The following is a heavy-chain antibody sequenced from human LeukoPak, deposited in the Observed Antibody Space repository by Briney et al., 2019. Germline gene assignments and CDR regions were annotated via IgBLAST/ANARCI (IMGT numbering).Heavy chain of an antibody. CDR2: IYFSGST. J-gene: IGHJ4*02. Sequence: NSSETLSLTCTVSGGSIYSGSYYWGYIRQPPGKGLEWIGSIYFSGSTYYNPSLKSRVTISVDTSKTQFSLRLTSVTAADTAVYYCARGFDSKSTYFDYWGQGTLVTVSS. CDR1: GGSIYSGSYY. CDR3: ARGFDSKSTYFDY. V-gene: IGHV4-39*07. D-gene: IGHD5-12*01.